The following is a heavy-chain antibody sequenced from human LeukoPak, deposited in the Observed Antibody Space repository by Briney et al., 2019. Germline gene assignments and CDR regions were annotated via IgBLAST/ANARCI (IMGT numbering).Heavy chain of an antibody. CDR1: GFTFSSYG. J-gene: IGHJ4*02. Sequence: QAGGSLRLSCAASGFTFSSYGMHWVRQAPGKGLEWVAVISYDGSNKYYADSVKGRFTISRDNSKNTLYPQMNSLRAEDTAVYYCAKDLNSYGVFDYWGQGTLVTVSS. V-gene: IGHV3-30*18. D-gene: IGHD5-18*01. CDR2: ISYDGSNK. CDR3: AKDLNSYGVFDY.